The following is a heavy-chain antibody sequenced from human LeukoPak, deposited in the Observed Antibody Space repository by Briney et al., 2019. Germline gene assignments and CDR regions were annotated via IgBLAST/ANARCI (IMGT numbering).Heavy chain of an antibody. Sequence: GGSLRLSCAASGFTFRSYSMNWVRQAPGKGLEWVSYISSSSSTIYYADSVKGRFTISRDNAKNSLYLQMNSLRAEDTAVYYCARRGSGLDYWGQGTLVTVSS. D-gene: IGHD3-3*01. CDR3: ARRGSGLDY. V-gene: IGHV3-48*04. CDR1: GFTFRSYS. J-gene: IGHJ4*02. CDR2: ISSSSSTI.